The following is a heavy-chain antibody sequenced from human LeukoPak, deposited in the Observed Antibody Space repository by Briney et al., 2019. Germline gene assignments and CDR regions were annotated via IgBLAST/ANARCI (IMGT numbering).Heavy chain of an antibody. CDR2: ISWNSGSI. CDR1: GFTFDDYA. V-gene: IGHV3-9*01. J-gene: IGHJ3*02. CDR3: AKDQTITIVGVVPTAGAFDI. D-gene: IGHD3-3*01. Sequence: EPGRSLRLSCAASGFTFDDYAMHWIRQAPGKGLEWVSGISWNSGSIGYADSVKGRFTTSRDNAKNSLYLQMNSLRAEDTALYYCAKDQTITIVGVVPTAGAFDIWGQGTMVTVSS.